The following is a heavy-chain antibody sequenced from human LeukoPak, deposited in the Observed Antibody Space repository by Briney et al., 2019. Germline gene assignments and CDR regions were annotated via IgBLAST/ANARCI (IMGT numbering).Heavy chain of an antibody. CDR3: ARAYRSRRITIFGVVPMYWFDP. D-gene: IGHD3-3*01. CDR2: IYYSGST. CDR1: GGSISSYY. V-gene: IGHV4-59*01. Sequence: PSETLSLTCTVSGGSISSYYWSWIRQPPGKGLEWIGYIYYSGSTNYNPSLKSRVTISVDTSKNQFSLKLSSVTAADTAVYYCARAYRSRRITIFGVVPMYWFDPWGQGTLVTVSS. J-gene: IGHJ5*02.